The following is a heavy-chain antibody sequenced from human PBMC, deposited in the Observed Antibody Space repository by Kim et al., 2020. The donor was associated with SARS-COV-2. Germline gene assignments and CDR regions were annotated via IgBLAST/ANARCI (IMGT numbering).Heavy chain of an antibody. CDR3: ATRVTSDMDV. D-gene: IGHD4-4*01. V-gene: IGHV1-46*01. J-gene: IGHJ6*02. CDR2: INPSSGDT. CDR1: GYTYISHS. Sequence: ASVKVSCKAPGYTYISHSMHWVRQAPGQGLEWMGRINPSSGDTTYAQNFQGRVTMTWDTSTSTVYMELRSLESDDTAVYYCATRVTSDMDVWGQRTTVTV.